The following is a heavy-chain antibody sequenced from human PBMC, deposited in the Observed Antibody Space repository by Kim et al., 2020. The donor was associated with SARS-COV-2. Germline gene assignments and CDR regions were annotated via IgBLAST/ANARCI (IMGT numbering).Heavy chain of an antibody. D-gene: IGHD1-26*01. Sequence: YSPSFQGQVTISADKSISTAYLQWSSLKASDTAMYYCARHEGSYLGLGYYWGQGTLVTVSS. J-gene: IGHJ4*02. CDR3: ARHEGSYLGLGYY. V-gene: IGHV5-51*01.